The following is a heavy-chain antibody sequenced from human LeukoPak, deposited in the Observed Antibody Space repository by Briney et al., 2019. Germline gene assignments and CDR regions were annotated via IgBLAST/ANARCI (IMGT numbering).Heavy chain of an antibody. CDR1: GGSISGSSYY. Sequence: SETLSLTCTVSGGSISGSSYYWGWIRQPPGKGLEWIGSIYYSGSTYYNPSLKSRVTISVDTSKNQFSLKLSSVTAADTAVYYCARLIAARPDVWFDPWGQGTLVTVSS. CDR2: IYYSGST. V-gene: IGHV4-39*07. D-gene: IGHD6-6*01. J-gene: IGHJ5*02. CDR3: ARLIAARPDVWFDP.